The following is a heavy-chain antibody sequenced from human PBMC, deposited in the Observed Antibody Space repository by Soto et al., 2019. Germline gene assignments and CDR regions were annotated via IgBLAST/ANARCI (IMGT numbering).Heavy chain of an antibody. CDR3: ARDPIVVVPAANYYYYYGMDV. J-gene: IGHJ6*02. Sequence: QVQLQESGPGLVKPSQTLSLTCTVSGGSISSGGYYWSWIRQHPGKGLEWIGYIYYSGSTYYNPSLKRRVTISVDTSKNQFSLKLSSVTAADTAVYYCARDPIVVVPAANYYYYYGMDVWGQGTTVTVSS. V-gene: IGHV4-31*03. CDR1: GGSISSGGYY. CDR2: IYYSGST. D-gene: IGHD2-2*01.